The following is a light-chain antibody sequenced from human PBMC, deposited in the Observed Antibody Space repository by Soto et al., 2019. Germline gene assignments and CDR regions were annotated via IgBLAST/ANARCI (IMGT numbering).Light chain of an antibody. CDR2: DVS. J-gene: IGLJ1*01. V-gene: IGLV2-14*01. CDR3: SSYTSSSTEV. CDR1: SSDVGGYNY. Sequence: QSVLTQPASVSGSPGQSITISRTGTSSDVGGYNYVSWYQQHPGKAPKLMIYDVSNRPSGVSNRLSGSKSGNTASLTISGLQAEDEADYYCSSYTSSSTEVFGTGTKVTVL.